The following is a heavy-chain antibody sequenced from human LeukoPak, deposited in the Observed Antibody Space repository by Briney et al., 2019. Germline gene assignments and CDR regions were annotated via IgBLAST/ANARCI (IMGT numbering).Heavy chain of an antibody. CDR2: ISSSGSTI. V-gene: IGHV3-48*04. D-gene: IGHD3-22*01. CDR1: GFTFSSYW. J-gene: IGHJ4*02. Sequence: PGGSLRLSCAASGFTFSSYWMHWVRQAPGKGLEWVSYISSSGSTIYYADSVKGRFTISRDNAKNSLYLQMNSLRAEDTAVYYCARVPYYYDSSGFPGWGQGTLVTVSS. CDR3: ARVPYYYDSSGFPG.